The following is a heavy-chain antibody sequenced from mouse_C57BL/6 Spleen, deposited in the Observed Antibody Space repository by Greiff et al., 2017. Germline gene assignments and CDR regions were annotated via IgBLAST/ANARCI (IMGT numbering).Heavy chain of an antibody. V-gene: IGHV5-15*01. Sequence: EVKLMESGGGLVQPGGSLKLSCAASGYTFSDYGMAWVRQAPRKGPEWVASISNLAYSIYYADTVTGRFILSRENAKNTLYLEMSSLRSEDTAMYYCARVYDGYYFDYWGQGATLTVSS. J-gene: IGHJ2*01. CDR1: GYTFSDYG. CDR2: ISNLAYSI. D-gene: IGHD2-3*01. CDR3: ARVYDGYYFDY.